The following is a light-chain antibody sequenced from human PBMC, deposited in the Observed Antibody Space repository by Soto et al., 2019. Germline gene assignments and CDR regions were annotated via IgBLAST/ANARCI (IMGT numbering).Light chain of an antibody. CDR1: SSDVGGYNY. V-gene: IGLV2-14*01. J-gene: IGLJ3*02. CDR3: SSYTSSSTLEV. Sequence: QSVLTQPASVSGSPGQSITISCTGTSSDVGGYNYVSWYQQHPGKAPKLMIYEVSNRPSGLSNRFSGSKSGNTASLTISGLQAEDEAEYYCSSYTSSSTLEVFGGGTKLTVL. CDR2: EVS.